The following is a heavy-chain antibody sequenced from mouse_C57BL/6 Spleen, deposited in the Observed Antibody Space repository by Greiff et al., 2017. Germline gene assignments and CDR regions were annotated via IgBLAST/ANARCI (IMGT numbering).Heavy chain of an antibody. J-gene: IGHJ1*03. D-gene: IGHD2-4*01. CDR2: IDPETGGT. CDR1: GYTFTDYE. V-gene: IGHV1-15*01. CDR3: TKSRLRQGYFDV. Sequence: LVESGAELVRPGASVTLSCKASGYTFTDYEMHWVKQTPVHGLEWIGAIDPETGGTAYNQKFKGKATLTAYNSSSTAYMELRSLTSEDSAVYYCTKSRLRQGYFDVWGTGTTVTVSS.